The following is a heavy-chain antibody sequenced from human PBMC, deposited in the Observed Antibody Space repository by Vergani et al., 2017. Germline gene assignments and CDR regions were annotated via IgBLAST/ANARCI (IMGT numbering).Heavy chain of an antibody. CDR3: RSIAVAGTAPSAPYYYYYGMDV. V-gene: IGHV1-2*02. CDR2: INPNSGGT. J-gene: IGHJ6*02. CDR1: GYTFTGYY. Sequence: QVQLVQSGAEVKKPGASVKVSCKASGYTFTGYYMHWVRQAPGQGLEWMGWINPNSGGTNYAQKFQGRVTMTRDTSISTAYMELSRLRSDDTAVYYCRSIAVAGTAPSAPYYYYYGMDVWGQGTTVTVSS. D-gene: IGHD6-19*01.